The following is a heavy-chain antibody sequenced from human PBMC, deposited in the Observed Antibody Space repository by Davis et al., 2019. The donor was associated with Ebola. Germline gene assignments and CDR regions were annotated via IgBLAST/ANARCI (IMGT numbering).Heavy chain of an antibody. J-gene: IGHJ3*01. CDR3: ANYIQRGAFDV. CDR2: ITGDGYNT. CDR1: GFTFSSYA. Sequence: GGSLRLSCAASGFTFSSYAMSWVRQAPGKGLEWVSIITGDGYNTKYADSVKGRFTISRDNSKSTLCLQMNTLRAEDTAIYYCANYIQRGAFDVWGQGTMVTVSS. V-gene: IGHV3-23*01. D-gene: IGHD5-18*01.